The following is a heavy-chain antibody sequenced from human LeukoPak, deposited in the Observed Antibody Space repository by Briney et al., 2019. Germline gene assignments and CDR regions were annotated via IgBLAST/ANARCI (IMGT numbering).Heavy chain of an antibody. CDR1: GDSFSSYA. CDR3: AKQGAARQDYYMDV. CDR2: IIPIFGTA. V-gene: IGHV1-69*06. D-gene: IGHD5-18*01. Sequence: ASVKVSCKASGDSFSSYAITWVRQAPGQGLEWLGRIIPIFGTANYPQKFQGRVTITADILSSIAYIEMTNLTSDDTAVYFCAKQGAARQDYYMDVWGNGTTVSVS. J-gene: IGHJ6*03.